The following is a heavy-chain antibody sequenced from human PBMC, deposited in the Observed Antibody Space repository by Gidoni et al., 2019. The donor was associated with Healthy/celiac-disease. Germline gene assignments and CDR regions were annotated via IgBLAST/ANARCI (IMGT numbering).Heavy chain of an antibody. CDR3: ARDKQWLVGDY. V-gene: IGHV3-30*04. J-gene: IGHJ4*02. Sequence: GKGLEWVAVISYDGSNKYYADSVKGRFTISRDNSKNTLYLQMNSLRAEDTAVYYCARDKQWLVGDYWGQGTLVTVSS. D-gene: IGHD6-19*01. CDR2: ISYDGSNK.